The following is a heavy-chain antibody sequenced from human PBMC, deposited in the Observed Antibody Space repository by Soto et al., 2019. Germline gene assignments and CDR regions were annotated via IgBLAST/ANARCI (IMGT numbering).Heavy chain of an antibody. J-gene: IGHJ4*02. Sequence: QVQLVESGGGVVQPGRSLRLSCAASGFTFSGYGMHWVRQAPGKGLEWVAFISYDGSNKYYADSVKGQFTISRDNSKNTLYLQMNSLRAEDTAVYYCAGDYLDYWGKGALVTVSS. V-gene: IGHV3-30*03. CDR3: AGDYLDY. CDR1: GFTFSGYG. CDR2: ISYDGSNK.